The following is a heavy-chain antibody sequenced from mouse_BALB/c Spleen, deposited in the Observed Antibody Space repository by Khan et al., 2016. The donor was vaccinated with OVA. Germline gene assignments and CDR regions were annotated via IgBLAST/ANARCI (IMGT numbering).Heavy chain of an antibody. CDR1: GFTFSSYG. CDR2: INSNGGST. CDR3: ARDPYYYGSKYAMDY. V-gene: IGHV5-6-3*01. D-gene: IGHD1-1*01. J-gene: IGHJ4*01. Sequence: EVELVESGGGLMQPGGSLKLSCAASGFTFSSYGMSWVRQTPDKRLELVASINSNGGSTYYPDSVKGRFTISSDNDKNTLFLQMNSLKSEDTAMYYCARDPYYYGSKYAMDYWGQGTSVTVSS.